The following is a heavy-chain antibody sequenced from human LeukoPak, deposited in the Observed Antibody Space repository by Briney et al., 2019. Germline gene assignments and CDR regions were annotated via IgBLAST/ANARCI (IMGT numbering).Heavy chain of an antibody. J-gene: IGHJ4*02. CDR3: AKDLVCSGGSCYVGGFDY. D-gene: IGHD2-15*01. Sequence: GGSLRLSCAASGFTFSSYAMSWVRQAPGKGLEWVSAISGSGGSTYYADSVKGRFTISRDNSKNTLYLQMNSLRAEDTAVYYCAKDLVCSGGSCYVGGFDYWGQGTLDTVSS. CDR2: ISGSGGST. V-gene: IGHV3-23*01. CDR1: GFTFSSYA.